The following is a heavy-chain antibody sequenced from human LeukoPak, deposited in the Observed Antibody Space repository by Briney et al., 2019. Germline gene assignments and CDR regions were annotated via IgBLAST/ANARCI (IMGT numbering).Heavy chain of an antibody. CDR3: AIGIFYGGRNQYIWFDL. CDR1: GGPFRGFF. Sequence: PSETLSLTCAVYGGPFRGFFWSWIRQAPGKGLEWIGEISHSGSSNYNPSLKSRITISVDTSKSQFSLRLTSVAAADTAVYYCAIGIFYGGRNQYIWFDLWGQGTLVTVAS. V-gene: IGHV4-34*01. D-gene: IGHD4-23*01. J-gene: IGHJ5*02. CDR2: ISHSGSS.